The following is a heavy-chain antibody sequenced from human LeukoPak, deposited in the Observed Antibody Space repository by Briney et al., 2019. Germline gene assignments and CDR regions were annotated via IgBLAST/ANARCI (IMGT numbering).Heavy chain of an antibody. CDR1: GFTFSSYA. V-gene: IGHV3-23*01. CDR2: ISGSGGST. J-gene: IGHJ4*02. Sequence: GGSLRLSCAASGFTFSSYAMSWVRQAPGKGLEWVSGISGSGGSTYYADSVKGRFTISRDNSKNTLYLQMNSLRAEDTAVYYCAKEDTYYYGSGSYRNFDYWGQGTLVTVSS. D-gene: IGHD3-10*01. CDR3: AKEDTYYYGSGSYRNFDY.